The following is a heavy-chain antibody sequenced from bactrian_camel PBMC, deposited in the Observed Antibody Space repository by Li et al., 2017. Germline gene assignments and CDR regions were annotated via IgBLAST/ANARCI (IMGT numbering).Heavy chain of an antibody. CDR2: IHGGGGRT. CDR1: GYMYGGVC. CDR3: AAKVYGEWWGCRLGSDFGY. J-gene: IGHJ6*01. D-gene: IGHD5*01. Sequence: VQLVESGGGSVKAGGSLRLSCAASGYMYGGVCMGWFRQAPGKEREGVASIHGGGGRTNYADSVKDRFTISQDNNKNTLYLQMNTLKPEDTAMYYCAAKVYGEWWGCRLGSDFGYWGQGTQVTVS. V-gene: IGHV3S31*01.